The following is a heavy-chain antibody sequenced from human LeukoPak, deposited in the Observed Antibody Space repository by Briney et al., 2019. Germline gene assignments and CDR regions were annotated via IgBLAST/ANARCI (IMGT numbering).Heavy chain of an antibody. CDR1: GFTFSSYG. V-gene: IGHV3-30*02. Sequence: PGGSLRLSCAASGFTFSSYGMHWVRQAPGKGLEWVAFIRYDGSNKYYADSVKGRFTISRDNSKNTLYLQMNSLRAEDTAVYYCAKSPSYDFWRGYHYFDYWGQGTLVTVSS. CDR2: IRYDGSNK. CDR3: AKSPSYDFWRGYHYFDY. D-gene: IGHD3-3*01. J-gene: IGHJ4*02.